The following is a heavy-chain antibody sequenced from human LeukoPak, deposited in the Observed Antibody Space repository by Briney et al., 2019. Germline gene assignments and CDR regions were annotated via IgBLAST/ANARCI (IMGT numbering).Heavy chain of an antibody. Sequence: GGSLRLSCAASGFTFSSYGMHWVRQAPGKGLEWVAVIWYDGSNKYYADSVKGRFTISRDNSESTLYLQMNSLRAEDTAVYYCAKDKGRHYYYYMDVWGKGTTVTVSS. V-gene: IGHV3-33*06. CDR2: IWYDGSNK. CDR1: GFTFSSYG. J-gene: IGHJ6*03. CDR3: AKDKGRHYYYYMDV.